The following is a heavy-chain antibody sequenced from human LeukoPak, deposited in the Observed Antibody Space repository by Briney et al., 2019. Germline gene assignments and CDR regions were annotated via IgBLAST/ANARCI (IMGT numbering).Heavy chain of an antibody. Sequence: GGSLRLSCAASGFTFSSYWMTWVRQAPGKGLEWVANIKHDGSAKYYVDSLRGRFTISRDNVETSLYLQMNSLSAEATPVYSCARHRATYFAYWGQGTLVTLPS. J-gene: IGHJ4*02. CDR2: IKHDGSAK. CDR3: ARHRATYFAY. D-gene: IGHD1-26*01. CDR1: GFTFSSYW. V-gene: IGHV3-7*01.